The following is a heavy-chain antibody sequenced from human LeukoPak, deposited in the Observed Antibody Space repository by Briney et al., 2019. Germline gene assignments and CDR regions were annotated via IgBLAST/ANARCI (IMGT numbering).Heavy chain of an antibody. Sequence: PGGSLRLSCVASGFSFTKYWMTWVRQAPGKGLEWVARLHPDGSERNYVGSVEGRFTVFGDNAKSSLFLQMHSLRVEDTAVHYCARGGYSFDYLGQGTLVTVPS. J-gene: IGHJ4*02. CDR1: GFSFTKYW. CDR2: LHPDGSER. CDR3: ARGGYSFDY. D-gene: IGHD5-12*01. V-gene: IGHV3-7*01.